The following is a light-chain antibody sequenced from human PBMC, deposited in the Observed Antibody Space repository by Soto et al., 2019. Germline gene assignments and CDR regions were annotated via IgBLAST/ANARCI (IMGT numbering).Light chain of an antibody. J-gene: IGKJ5*01. CDR3: QQRNNWPPEIT. CDR1: QSVRRS. CDR2: DAS. Sequence: EIVLTQSPATLSLSPGERATLSCRASQSVRRSLAWYQQLPGQAPRLLIYDASNRATGIPARFSASGTGTDFTLTISSLEPEDFAVYYCQQRNNWPPEITFGQGTRLEIK. V-gene: IGKV3-11*01.